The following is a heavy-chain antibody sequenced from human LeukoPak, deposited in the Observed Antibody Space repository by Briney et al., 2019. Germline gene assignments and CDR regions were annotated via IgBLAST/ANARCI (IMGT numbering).Heavy chain of an antibody. V-gene: IGHV4-39*01. Sequence: SETLSLTCTVSGGSISSSSYYWGWIRQPPGKGLEWIGSIYYSGSTYYNPSLKSRVTISVDTSKNQFSLKLSSVTAADTAVYYCARFSLALIRHGMDVWGQGTTVTVSS. D-gene: IGHD3-16*02. CDR2: IYYSGST. CDR3: ARFSLALIRHGMDV. J-gene: IGHJ6*02. CDR1: GGSISSSSYY.